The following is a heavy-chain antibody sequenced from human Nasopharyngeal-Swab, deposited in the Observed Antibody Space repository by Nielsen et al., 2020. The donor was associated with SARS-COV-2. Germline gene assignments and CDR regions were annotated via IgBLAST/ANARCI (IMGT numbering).Heavy chain of an antibody. V-gene: IGHV4-39*01. D-gene: IGHD3-22*01. CDR2: IYYSGST. Sequence: SETLSLTCTVSGGSISSSSYYWGWICQPPGKGLEWIGSIYYSGSTYYNPSLKSRVTISVDTSKNQFSLKLSSVTAADTAVYYCAKQYYYDSSGYDPRRYYFDYWGQGTLVTVSS. CDR3: AKQYYYDSSGYDPRRYYFDY. J-gene: IGHJ4*02. CDR1: GGSISSSSYY.